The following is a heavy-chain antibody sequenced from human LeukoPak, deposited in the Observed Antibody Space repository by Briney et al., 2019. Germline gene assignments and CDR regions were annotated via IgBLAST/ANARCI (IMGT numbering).Heavy chain of an antibody. CDR2: INPSGGST. J-gene: IGHJ6*02. V-gene: IGHV1-46*01. Sequence: ASVKVSCKASGYAFTNYYMHWVRQAPGQGLEWMGMINPSGGSTSFAQRFQGTVTMTRDTSTSTDYVELSSLRSEDTAVYYCARGESNFYGMDVWGQGTAIIVSS. CDR1: GYAFTNYY. D-gene: IGHD1-1*01. CDR3: ARGESNFYGMDV.